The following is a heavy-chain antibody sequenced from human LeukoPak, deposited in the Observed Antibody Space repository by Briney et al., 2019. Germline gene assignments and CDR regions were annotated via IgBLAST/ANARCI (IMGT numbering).Heavy chain of an antibody. CDR1: GFTVSSNH. CDR2: IYSGGST. J-gene: IGHJ6*02. CDR3: ARSGSDYYGMDV. D-gene: IGHD5-12*01. V-gene: IGHV3-53*01. Sequence: PGGSLRLSCAASGFTVSSNHMSWVRQTPGKGLEWVSVIYSGGSTYYLDSVKGRFTISRDNSKNTLYLQMNSLRADDTAVYYCARSGSDYYGMDVWGQGTTVTVSS.